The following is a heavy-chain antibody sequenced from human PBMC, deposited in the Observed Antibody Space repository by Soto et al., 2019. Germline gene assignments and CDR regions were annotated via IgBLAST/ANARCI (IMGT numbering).Heavy chain of an antibody. Sequence: QVHLVQSGAEVKKPGASVKVSCKASNETLTTYGISWLRQAPGQGLEWMGWVSGYNGHSSSAQKFQDRVIMTADTSTNTAYMELRSLTPDDSAVYFCARDSSSSGYYYRMDVWGQGTTVTVSS. CDR3: ARDSSSSGYYYRMDV. CDR2: VSGYNGHS. V-gene: IGHV1-18*01. D-gene: IGHD6-6*01. J-gene: IGHJ6*02. CDR1: NETLTTYG.